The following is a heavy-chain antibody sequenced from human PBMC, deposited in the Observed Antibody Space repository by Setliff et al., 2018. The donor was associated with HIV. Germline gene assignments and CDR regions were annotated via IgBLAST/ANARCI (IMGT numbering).Heavy chain of an antibody. Sequence: SETLSLTCAVYGGSFSGYYWRWIRQPPGKGLEWIGEINHSGRTNYNPSLKSRITISVDTSKDQFSLKLSSVTAADTAVYYCARGARLLTGYADRWDYYYMRIWGKGTTVTVS. CDR2: INHSGRT. CDR1: GGSFSGYY. V-gene: IGHV4-34*01. D-gene: IGHD2-8*01. CDR3: ARGARLLTGYADRWDYYYMRI. J-gene: IGHJ6*03.